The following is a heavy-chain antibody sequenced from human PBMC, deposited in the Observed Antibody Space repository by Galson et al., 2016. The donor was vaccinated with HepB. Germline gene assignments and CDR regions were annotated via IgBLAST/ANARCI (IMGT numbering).Heavy chain of an antibody. V-gene: IGHV3-23*01. CDR3: ARGGLRASGHDFYGMDV. D-gene: IGHD3-10*01. Sequence: SLRLSCAASGFTFSSYAMTWVRQAPGKGLEWVSGISGSGGETYYADSVKGLFTISRDNSQNKVYLQMNNLRSDDTAVYHCARGGLRASGHDFYGMDVWGQGTTVIVSS. J-gene: IGHJ6*02. CDR1: GFTFSSYA. CDR2: ISGSGGET.